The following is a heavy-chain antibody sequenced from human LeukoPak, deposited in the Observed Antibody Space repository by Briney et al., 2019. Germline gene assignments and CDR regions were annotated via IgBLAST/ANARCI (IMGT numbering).Heavy chain of an antibody. V-gene: IGHV1-69*13. J-gene: IGHJ4*02. CDR1: GGTFSSYA. Sequence: SVKVSCKASGGTFSSYAISWVRQAPGQGLEWMGGIIPIFGTANYAQKFQGRVTITADESTSTAYMELSSLRSEDTAVYYCARATMVRGVIFPAFDYWGQGTLVTVSS. CDR2: IIPIFGTA. D-gene: IGHD3-10*01. CDR3: ARATMVRGVIFPAFDY.